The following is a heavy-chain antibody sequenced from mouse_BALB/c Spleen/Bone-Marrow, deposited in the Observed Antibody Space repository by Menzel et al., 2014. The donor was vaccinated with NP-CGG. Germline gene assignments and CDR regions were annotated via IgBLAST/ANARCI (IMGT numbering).Heavy chain of an antibody. CDR2: IRNKANGYTT. V-gene: IGHV7-3*02. CDR3: ARDKGRVFFDY. CDR1: GFTFTDYY. Sequence: DVKLVESGGGLVQPGGSLRLSCATSGFTFTDYYMNCVRQPPGKALERLGFIRNKANGYTTEYSASVKSRFTISRDNSQNILYLQMNTLRADDSATYYCARDKGRVFFDYWGQGTTLTVSS. J-gene: IGHJ2*01.